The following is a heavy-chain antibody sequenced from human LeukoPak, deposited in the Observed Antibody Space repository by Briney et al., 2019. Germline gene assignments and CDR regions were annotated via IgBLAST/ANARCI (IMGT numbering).Heavy chain of an antibody. V-gene: IGHV3-48*04. CDR1: GFIFSSYS. J-gene: IGHJ6*03. D-gene: IGHD1-7*01. Sequence: GGSLRLSCAAFGFIFSSYSMNWVRQAPGKGLEWLSYISSSSTTIYYADSVKGRFTISRDNAKNSLYLQMNSLKAEDTAVYYCARNRFPITGTTNNYYYMDVWGKGTTVTVSS. CDR3: ARNRFPITGTTNNYYYMDV. CDR2: ISSSSTTI.